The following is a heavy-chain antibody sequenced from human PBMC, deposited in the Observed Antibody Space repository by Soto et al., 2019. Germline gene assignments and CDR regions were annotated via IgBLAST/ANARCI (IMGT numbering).Heavy chain of an antibody. Sequence: ASVKVSCKASGYTFTSYYMHWVRQAPGQGLEWMGRISAYNGSTSYAQKFQGRVTMTRDTSTSTAYMELRSLRSDDTAVYYCARGAVVVPAAAYYYYYYMDVWGKGTTVTVSS. CDR1: GYTFTSYY. CDR3: ARGAVVVPAAAYYYYYYMDV. V-gene: IGHV1-46*01. D-gene: IGHD2-2*01. J-gene: IGHJ6*03. CDR2: ISAYNGST.